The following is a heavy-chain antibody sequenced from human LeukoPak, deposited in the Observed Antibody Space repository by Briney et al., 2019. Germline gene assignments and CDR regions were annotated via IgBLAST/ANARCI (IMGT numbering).Heavy chain of an antibody. CDR3: ARDLGSGSYDPYYYMDV. V-gene: IGHV3-48*03. CDR2: ISSSGSTI. J-gene: IGHJ6*03. CDR1: GFTFSSYE. D-gene: IGHD3-10*02. Sequence: PGGSLRLSCAASGFTFSSYEMNWVRQAPGKGLERVSYISSSGSTIYYADSVKGRFTISRDNAKNSLYLQMNSLRAEDTAVYYCARDLGSGSYDPYYYMDVWGKGTTVTISS.